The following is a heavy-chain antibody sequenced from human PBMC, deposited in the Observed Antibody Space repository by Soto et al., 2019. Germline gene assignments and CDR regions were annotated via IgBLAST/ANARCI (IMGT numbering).Heavy chain of an antibody. CDR2: ISYDGSNK. CDR3: TTSRFNSQWLDAFDI. V-gene: IGHV3-30-3*01. CDR1: GFTFSSYA. D-gene: IGHD6-19*01. J-gene: IGHJ3*02. Sequence: GGSLRLSCAASGFTFSSYAMHWVRQAPGKGLEWVAVISYDGSNKYYADSVKGRFTISRDNSKNTLYLQMNSLRAEDTAVYYCTTSRFNSQWLDAFDIWGQGTMVTVSS.